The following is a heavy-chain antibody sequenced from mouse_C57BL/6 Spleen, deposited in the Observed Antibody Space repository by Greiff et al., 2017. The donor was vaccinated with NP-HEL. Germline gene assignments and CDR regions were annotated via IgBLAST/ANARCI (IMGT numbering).Heavy chain of an antibody. CDR2: IYPGDGDT. D-gene: IGHD2-4*01. Sequence: QVQLQQSGAELVKPGASVKISCKASGYAFSSYWMNWVKQRPGKGLEWIGQIYPGDGDTNYNGKFKGKATLTADKSSSTAYMQLSSLTSEDSAVYFCARGGGLRITTPPFAYWGQGTLVTVSA. CDR3: ARGGGLRITTPPFAY. V-gene: IGHV1-80*01. J-gene: IGHJ3*01. CDR1: GYAFSSYW.